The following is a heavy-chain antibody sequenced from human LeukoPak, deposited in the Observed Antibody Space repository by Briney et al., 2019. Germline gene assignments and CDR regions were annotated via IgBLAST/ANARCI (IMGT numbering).Heavy chain of an antibody. Sequence: SVKVSCKASGGTFSSYAISWVRQAPGQGLEWMGRIIPILGIANYAQKFQGRVMITADKSTSTAYMELSSLRSEDTAVYYCARDRFGVTTVTTFDYWGQGTLVTVSS. D-gene: IGHD4-17*01. J-gene: IGHJ4*02. CDR3: ARDRFGVTTVTTFDY. CDR2: IIPILGIA. CDR1: GGTFSSYA. V-gene: IGHV1-69*04.